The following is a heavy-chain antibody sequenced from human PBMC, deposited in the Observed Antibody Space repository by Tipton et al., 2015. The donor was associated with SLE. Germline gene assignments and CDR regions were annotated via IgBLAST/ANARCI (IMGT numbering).Heavy chain of an antibody. V-gene: IGHV4-39*07. Sequence: LRLSCTVSGVSISSSTYYWGWIRQPPGKGLEWIGTIYYTGSTYYSPSLKSRVAISLDTSKKQFSLKLTSVTAADTAVYYCARFHRVRADLDHWGQGTLVTVSP. CDR2: IYYTGST. CDR3: ARFHRVRADLDH. CDR1: GVSISSSTYY. D-gene: IGHD3-3*01. J-gene: IGHJ4*02.